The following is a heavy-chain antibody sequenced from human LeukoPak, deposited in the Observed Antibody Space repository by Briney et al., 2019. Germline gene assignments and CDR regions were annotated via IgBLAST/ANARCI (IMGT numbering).Heavy chain of an antibody. CDR3: ARVPVGLLWFGELSEVFYFDY. J-gene: IGHJ4*02. V-gene: IGHV4-30-4*08. CDR2: IYYSGST. Sequence: SETLSLTCTVSGGSISSGSYYWSWIRQPPGKGLEWIGYIYYSGSTYYNPSLKSRVTISVDTSKNQFSLKLSSVTAADTAVYYCARVPVGLLWFGELSEVFYFDYWGQGTLVTVSS. D-gene: IGHD3-10*01. CDR1: GGSISSGSYY.